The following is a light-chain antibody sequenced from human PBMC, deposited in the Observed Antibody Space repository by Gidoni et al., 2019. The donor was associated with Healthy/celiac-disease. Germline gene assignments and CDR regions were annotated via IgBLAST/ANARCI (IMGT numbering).Light chain of an antibody. CDR1: QSISSY. V-gene: IGKV1-39*01. J-gene: IGKJ2*01. CDR2: AAS. CDR3: QQSYSTLPYT. Sequence: DIQMTQSPSSLSASVGDRVTITCRASQSISSYINWYQQKPGKAPKLLIYAASSLQSGVPSRFSGSGFGTDFTLTISSLQPEDFATYYCQQSYSTLPYTFGQGTKLEIK.